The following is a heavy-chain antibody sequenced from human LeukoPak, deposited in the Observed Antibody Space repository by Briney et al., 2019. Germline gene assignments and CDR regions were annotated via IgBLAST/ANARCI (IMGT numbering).Heavy chain of an antibody. D-gene: IGHD6-19*01. J-gene: IGHJ4*02. V-gene: IGHV1-2*02. Sequence: GSVTVSCKASGYTFTCYYMHWVRQAPGQGLEWMGWINPNSGGTKYAQKFQGRVTMTRDTSISTAYMELSRLRSDDTAVYYCARAIAVAEDYWGQGTLVTVSS. CDR1: GYTFTCYY. CDR3: ARAIAVAEDY. CDR2: INPNSGGT.